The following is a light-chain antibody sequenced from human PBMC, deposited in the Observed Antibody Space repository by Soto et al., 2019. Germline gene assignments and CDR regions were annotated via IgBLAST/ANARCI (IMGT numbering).Light chain of an antibody. J-gene: IGLJ1*01. CDR3: AAWDDSLNGYV. Sequence: QSVLTQPPSASGTPGQRVTISCSGSSSNIGSNTVNWYQQLPGTAPKLLIYSNNQRTSGVPDRFSGSKSGTSASLAISGLQSEDEDDYYCAAWDDSLNGYVFGTGTKLTVL. CDR2: SNN. V-gene: IGLV1-44*01. CDR1: SSNIGSNT.